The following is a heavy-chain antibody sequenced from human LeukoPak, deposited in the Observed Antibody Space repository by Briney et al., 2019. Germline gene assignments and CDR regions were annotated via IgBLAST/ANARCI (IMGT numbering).Heavy chain of an antibody. D-gene: IGHD2-2*01. J-gene: IGHJ1*01. V-gene: IGHV3-48*01. Sequence: GGSLRLSCAASGFTFSSYSMNWVRQAPGKGLEWVSYISSSSSTIYYADSVKGRFTISRDNAKNSLYLQMNSLRAEDTAVYYCARVENCSSTSCYWYFQHWGQGTLVTVSS. CDR3: ARVENCSSTSCYWYFQH. CDR2: ISSSSSTI. CDR1: GFTFSSYS.